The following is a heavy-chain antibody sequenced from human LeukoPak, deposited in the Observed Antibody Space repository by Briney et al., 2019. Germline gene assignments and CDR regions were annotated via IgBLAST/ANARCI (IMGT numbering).Heavy chain of an antibody. J-gene: IGHJ6*02. D-gene: IGHD2-2*01. V-gene: IGHV4-31*03. CDR3: ARPSPRYQYGMDV. Sequence: SETLSLTCTVSGGSISSGGHYWSWIRQHPGKGLEWIGYIYYSGSTFYNPSLKSRLTIPVDTSKNQFSLKLSSATAADTAVYYCARPSPRYQYGMDVWGQGTTVTVSS. CDR1: GGSISSGGHY. CDR2: IYYSGST.